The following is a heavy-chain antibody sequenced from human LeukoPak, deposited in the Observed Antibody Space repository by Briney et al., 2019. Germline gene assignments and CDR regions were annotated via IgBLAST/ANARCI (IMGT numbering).Heavy chain of an antibody. CDR1: GGSFSGYY. CDR3: ARASRAARLHY. D-gene: IGHD6-6*01. CDR2: INHSGST. J-gene: IGHJ4*02. Sequence: PSETLSLTCAVYGGSFSGYYWSWIRQPPGKGLEWIGEINHSGSTNYNPSLKSRVTISVDTSKNQFSLKLSSVTAVDTAVYYCARASRAARLHYWGQGTLVTVSS. V-gene: IGHV4-34*01.